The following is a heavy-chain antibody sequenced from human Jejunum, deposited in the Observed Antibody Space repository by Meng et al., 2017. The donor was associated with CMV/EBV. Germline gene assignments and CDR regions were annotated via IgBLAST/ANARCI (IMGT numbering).Heavy chain of an antibody. J-gene: IGHJ4*02. CDR1: WVHFAKSGGG. Sequence: TFSWVHFAKSGGGLGWIPQPPGKALGWVAVIYWDYDKRYNPSLQSRLAITKDLTQNQVFLTMTNMDPVDTATYYCAHNLGPPTPFDYWGQGTLVTVSS. V-gene: IGHV2-5*02. CDR3: AHNLGPPTPFDY. D-gene: IGHD2-15*01. CDR2: IYWDYDK.